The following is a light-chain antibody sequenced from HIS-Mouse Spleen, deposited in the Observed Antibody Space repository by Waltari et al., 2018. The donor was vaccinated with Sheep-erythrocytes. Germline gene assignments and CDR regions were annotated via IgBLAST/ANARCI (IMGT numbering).Light chain of an antibody. J-gene: IGKJ4*01. V-gene: IGKV1-39*01. CDR2: AAS. CDR1: QSISSY. Sequence: DIQMTQSPSSLSASVGDRVTITCRASQSISSYLNWYQQKPGNAPKLLLYAASSLQSGVPSMFSGSGSGTDFTLTISSLQPEDFATYYCQQSYSTPHTFGGGTKVEIK. CDR3: QQSYSTPHT.